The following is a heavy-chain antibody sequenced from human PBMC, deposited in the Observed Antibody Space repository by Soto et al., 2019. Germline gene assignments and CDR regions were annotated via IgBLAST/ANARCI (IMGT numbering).Heavy chain of an antibody. Sequence: PGGSLNISCRASRYSFTNYWIGWVRQIPGKGLEWMGIIYPADSDTKYGPSFQGQVTISVDKSISTAYLQWSSLKASDSAMYYCARVQVGSIIDYWGQGTLVTVSS. CDR1: RYSFTNYW. J-gene: IGHJ4*02. D-gene: IGHD1-26*01. CDR3: ARVQVGSIIDY. CDR2: IYPADSDT. V-gene: IGHV5-51*01.